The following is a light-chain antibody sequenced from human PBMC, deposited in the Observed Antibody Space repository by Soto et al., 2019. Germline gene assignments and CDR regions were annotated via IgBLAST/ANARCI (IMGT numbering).Light chain of an antibody. CDR2: DVS. Sequence: QSVLTQPPSVSGSPGQSVAISCTGTSSDVGSNNRVSWYQQPPGSAPKLIIYDVSNRPSGIPDRFSGSRSANTASLTISGLQTEDEAYYYCSSYTTSNTHVFGTGTKLTVL. CDR1: SSDVGSNNR. V-gene: IGLV2-18*02. CDR3: SSYTTSNTHV. J-gene: IGLJ1*01.